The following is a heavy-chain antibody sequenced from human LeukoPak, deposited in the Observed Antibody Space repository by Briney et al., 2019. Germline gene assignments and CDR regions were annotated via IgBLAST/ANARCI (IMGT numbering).Heavy chain of an antibody. D-gene: IGHD3-22*01. CDR1: GYTFTGYY. Sequence: SVKVSCKASGYTFTGYYMHWVRQAPGQGLEWMAWINPNSGGTNYAQKFQGRVTMTRDTSISTAYMELSRLRSDDTAVYYCARDLSYYGSSDHTDFDYWGQGTLVTVSS. CDR3: ARDLSYYGSSDHTDFDY. CDR2: INPNSGGT. J-gene: IGHJ4*02. V-gene: IGHV1-2*02.